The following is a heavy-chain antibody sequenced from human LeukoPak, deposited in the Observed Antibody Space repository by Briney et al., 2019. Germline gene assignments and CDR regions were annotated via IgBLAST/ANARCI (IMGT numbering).Heavy chain of an antibody. V-gene: IGHV4-4*09. CDR2: IHASGRT. CDR1: GASITNYY. CDR3: GRHPRYGDYNPYDI. D-gene: IGHD4-17*01. J-gene: IGHJ3*02. Sequence: SETLSLTCTVSGASITNYYWGWTRQLPGKGLEWIGYIHASGRTGYNPSLKSRVIMSADTSKNPFSLWQSSVTAADTAIYYCGRHPRYGDYNPYDIWGQGTMVTVSS.